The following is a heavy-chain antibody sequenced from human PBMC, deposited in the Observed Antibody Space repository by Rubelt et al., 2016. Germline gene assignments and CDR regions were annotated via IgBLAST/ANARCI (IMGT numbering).Heavy chain of an antibody. D-gene: IGHD2-15*01. J-gene: IGHJ4*02. V-gene: IGHV4-34*02. Sequence: QVQLQQWGAGLLKPSKTLSLTCAVYGGSFTDYYWSWIRQAPGKGLEWIGSISYSGGTSYHPSLTTRVTMSVATAKNQFSLRLTSVTAADTAVYYCARQQSWSYTDYCGQGTLVTVSS. CDR3: ARQQSWSYTDY. CDR1: GGSFTDYY. CDR2: ISYSGGT.